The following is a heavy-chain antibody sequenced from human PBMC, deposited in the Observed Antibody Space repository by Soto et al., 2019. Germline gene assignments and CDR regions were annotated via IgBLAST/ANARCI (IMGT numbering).Heavy chain of an antibody. CDR1: GFSFSTSGVG. CDR2: IYWSGDE. V-gene: IGHV2-5*01. J-gene: IGHJ3*01. CDR3: ARGVATLPVFAFDV. D-gene: IGHD6-6*01. Sequence: QMTLKESGPTLVKPTQTLTLTCSFSGFSFSTSGVGVGWVRQPPGKALEWLVLIYWSGDEHYRPSLKSRLTITKDTSKNQVVLIMTNMDPVDTATYYCARGVATLPVFAFDVWGQGTTVTVSS.